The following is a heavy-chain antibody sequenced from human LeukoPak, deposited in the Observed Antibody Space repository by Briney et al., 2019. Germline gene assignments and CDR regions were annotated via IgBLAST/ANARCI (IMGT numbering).Heavy chain of an antibody. Sequence: GGSLRLSCAVSGFTYSVYAMSWVRQAPGKGLEWVSTISGSGDTTYSADSVKGRFTISRDNSKNTLYLQMNSLRAEDTAVYYCAEPPRPAAAAGTSIFDYWGQGTLVTVSS. CDR2: ISGSGDTT. J-gene: IGHJ4*02. CDR3: AEPPRPAAAAGTSIFDY. V-gene: IGHV3-23*01. CDR1: GFTYSVYA. D-gene: IGHD6-13*01.